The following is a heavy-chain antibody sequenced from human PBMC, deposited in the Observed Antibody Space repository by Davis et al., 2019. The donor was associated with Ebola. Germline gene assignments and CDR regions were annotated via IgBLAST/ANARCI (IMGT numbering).Heavy chain of an antibody. Sequence: ASVKVSCKASGYTFNRHGISWVRQAPGQGLEWMAWISAYNGHTNYAQKFQGRLTLTTDTSTSTVYMELRSLRSDDTAVYYCARSITMIVGGWFDPWGQGTLVTVSS. V-gene: IGHV1-18*01. CDR1: GYTFNRHG. J-gene: IGHJ5*02. D-gene: IGHD3-22*01. CDR2: ISAYNGHT. CDR3: ARSITMIVGGWFDP.